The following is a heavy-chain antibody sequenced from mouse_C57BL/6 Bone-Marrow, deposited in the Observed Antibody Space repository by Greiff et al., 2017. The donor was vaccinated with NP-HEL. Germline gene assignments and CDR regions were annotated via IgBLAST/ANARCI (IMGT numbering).Heavy chain of an antibody. D-gene: IGHD1-1*01. Sequence: EVKLMESGGGLVQPKGSLKLSCAASGFTFNTYAMHWVRQAPGKGLEWVARISSKSSNYATYYAVSVKDRFTISRDDSQSMLYLQMNNMKTEDTAVYYCVRGGSNYWGQGTLVTVSA. CDR3: VRGGSNY. CDR1: GFTFNTYA. CDR2: ISSKSSNYAT. J-gene: IGHJ3*01. V-gene: IGHV10-3*01.